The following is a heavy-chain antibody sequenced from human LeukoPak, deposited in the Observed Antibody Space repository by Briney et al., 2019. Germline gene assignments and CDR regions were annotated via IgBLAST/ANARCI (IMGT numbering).Heavy chain of an antibody. J-gene: IGHJ4*02. CDR1: GFTLSSNF. D-gene: IGHD2-21*01. CDR3: TRGGGGSFPHC. CDR2: IYSGGST. Sequence: GGSLRLSCAASGFTLSSNFLSWVRHPPGKGLEWVSDIYSGGSTYSADSVKGRFTSSRDNSKNTLYLQMNSLRAEDTAVYYCTRGGGGSFPHCWGQGTLVTVSS. V-gene: IGHV3-53*01.